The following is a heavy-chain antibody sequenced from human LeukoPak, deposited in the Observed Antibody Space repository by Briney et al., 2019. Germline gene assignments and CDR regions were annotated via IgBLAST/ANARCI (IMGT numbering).Heavy chain of an antibody. Sequence: GGSLRLSCSASGFNFNYFAMSWVRQAPGKRLEWVSTIGDSGSGGSYADSVRGRFTISRHNSKNMVYLQMHSLRVDDSAVYYCSRIKYGGNSGYHFHYWGQGTLVTVSS. V-gene: IGHV3-23*01. CDR3: SRIKYGGNSGYHFHY. CDR2: IGDSGSGG. D-gene: IGHD4-23*01. CDR1: GFNFNYFA. J-gene: IGHJ4*02.